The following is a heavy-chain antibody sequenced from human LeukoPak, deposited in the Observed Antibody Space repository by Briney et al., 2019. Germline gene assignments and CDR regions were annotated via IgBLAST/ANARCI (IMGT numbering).Heavy chain of an antibody. CDR3: ARGLGYCTSTTCLLPFGY. CDR1: GFTVSTYY. Sequence: GGSLRLSCAASGFTVSTYYMTWVRQAPGKGLECVSVIYSGGSTYYADSVKGRFTVSRDNSKNTLYLQMNSLRAEDTAMYYCARGLGYCTSTTCLLPFGYWGQGTLVTVSS. V-gene: IGHV3-53*01. CDR2: IYSGGST. J-gene: IGHJ4*02. D-gene: IGHD2-2*01.